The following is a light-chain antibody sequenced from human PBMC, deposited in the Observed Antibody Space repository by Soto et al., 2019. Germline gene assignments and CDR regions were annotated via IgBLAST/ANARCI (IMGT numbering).Light chain of an antibody. V-gene: IGKV3-20*01. CDR2: GAS. J-gene: IGKJ5*01. Sequence: EIVLTQSPGTLSLSPGERATLSCRASQSFNSIYLAWYQQKPGQAPRLLIYGASSRATGIPDRFSGSGSGTDFTLTISRLVPEDFAVYYCQQYGSSPLTFGQGTRLEIK. CDR1: QSFNSIY. CDR3: QQYGSSPLT.